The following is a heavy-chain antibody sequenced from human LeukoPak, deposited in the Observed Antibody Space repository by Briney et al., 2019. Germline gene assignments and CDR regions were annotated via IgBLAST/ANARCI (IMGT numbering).Heavy chain of an antibody. CDR1: GVSMSAYQ. CDR3: ATSNDAKSAPFDH. V-gene: IGHV4-4*09. J-gene: IGHJ4*02. Sequence: SETLSLTCTVSGVSMSAYQWSWVRQPPEKGLEWIGCINTKGETSYNPSLKSRVTTSVDTSKSQFSPRLTSVTAADTAVYYCATSNDAKSAPFDHSGQGAPVTVSS. D-gene: IGHD2-8*01. CDR2: INTKGET.